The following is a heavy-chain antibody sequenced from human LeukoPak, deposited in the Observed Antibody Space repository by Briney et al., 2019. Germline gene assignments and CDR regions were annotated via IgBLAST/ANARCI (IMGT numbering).Heavy chain of an antibody. J-gene: IGHJ6*03. Sequence: SETLSLTCTVSGGSINSGSHYWSWIRQPAGKGLEWIGRIYSSGSTNYNPSLKSRVTMSVDTSKNQFSLKLSSVTAADTVVYYCVTSYYYYYFYMDVWGRGTTVTVPS. CDR3: VTSYYYYYFYMDV. CDR2: IYSSGST. V-gene: IGHV4-61*02. CDR1: GGSINSGSHY.